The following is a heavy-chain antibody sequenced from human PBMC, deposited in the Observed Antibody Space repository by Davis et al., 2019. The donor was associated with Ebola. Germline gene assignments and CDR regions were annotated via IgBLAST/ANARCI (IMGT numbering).Heavy chain of an antibody. CDR2: ISSSGSTI. D-gene: IGHD4-23*01. Sequence: SLNPSCAASASSSSDYYMSWIRQAPGKGLEWVSYISSSGSTIYYADSVKGRFTISRDNAKNSLYLQMNSLRAEDTAVYYCAREYGGNFDYWGQGTLVTVSS. J-gene: IGHJ4*02. CDR1: ASSSSDYY. V-gene: IGHV3-11*01. CDR3: AREYGGNFDY.